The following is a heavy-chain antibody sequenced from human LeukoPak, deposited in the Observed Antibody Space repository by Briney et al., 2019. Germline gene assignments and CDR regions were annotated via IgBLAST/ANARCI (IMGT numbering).Heavy chain of an antibody. D-gene: IGHD2-2*01. J-gene: IGHJ5*02. CDR2: IYYSGST. CDR1: GGSISSGGYY. CDR3: ARGLPLVWDIVVENWFDP. Sequence: PSETLSLTCTVSGGSISSGGYYWSWIRQHPGKGLEWIGYIYYSGSTYYNPSLKSRVTISVDTSKNQFSLKLSSVTAADTAVYYCARGLPLVWDIVVENWFDPWGQGTLVSVSS. V-gene: IGHV4-31*03.